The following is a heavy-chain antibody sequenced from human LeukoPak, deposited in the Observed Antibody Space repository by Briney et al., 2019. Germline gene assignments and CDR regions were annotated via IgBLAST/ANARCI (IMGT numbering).Heavy chain of an antibody. V-gene: IGHV4-59*01. CDR2: IYYSGNT. CDR3: ARAFTSPGGFDP. J-gene: IGHJ5*02. CDR1: GGSISSYY. D-gene: IGHD3-16*01. Sequence: SETLSLTCTVSGGSISSYYWSWIRQPPGKGLEWIGYIYYSGNTNYNPSLKSRVTISVDTSKNQLSVKLSSVTAADTAVYYCARAFTSPGGFDPWGQRTLVTVSS.